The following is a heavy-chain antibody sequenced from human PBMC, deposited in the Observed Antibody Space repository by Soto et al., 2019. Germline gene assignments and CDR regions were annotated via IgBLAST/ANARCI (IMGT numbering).Heavy chain of an antibody. CDR2: INPSGST. CDR3: ARGRDGGAAN. D-gene: IGHD4-17*01. Sequence: QVQLQQWGAGLLKPSETLSLTCAVYGGSFSGYYWSWIRQPPGKGLEWIGEINPSGSTNYTPSLKSRVTMSGDTPKNQFSLKLISVTAADTAVYYCARGRDGGAANWGQGTLVTVSS. J-gene: IGHJ4*02. V-gene: IGHV4-34*01. CDR1: GGSFSGYY.